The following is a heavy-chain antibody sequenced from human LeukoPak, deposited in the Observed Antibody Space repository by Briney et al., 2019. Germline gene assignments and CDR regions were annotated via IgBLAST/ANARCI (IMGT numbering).Heavy chain of an antibody. V-gene: IGHV1-2*02. CDR2: INPNSGGT. CDR1: GYTFTGYY. Sequence: GASVKVSCKASGYTFTGYYIHWVRQAPGQGLEWMGWINPNSGGTNYAQKFQGRVTLTRDTSISTAYMELSRLRSDDTAVYYCARDTARITIFGVAKYMDVWGKGTTVTVPS. CDR3: ARDTARITIFGVAKYMDV. J-gene: IGHJ6*03. D-gene: IGHD3-3*01.